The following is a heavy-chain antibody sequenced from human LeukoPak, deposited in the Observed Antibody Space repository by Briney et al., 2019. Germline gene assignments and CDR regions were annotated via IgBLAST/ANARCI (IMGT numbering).Heavy chain of an antibody. CDR2: MNPNSGNT. Sequence: ASVQVSCKASGYTFTSYDINWVRQATGQGLEWMGWMNPNSGNTGYAQKFQGRVTMTTDTSTSTAYMELRSLRSDDTAVYYCARGDWYYYDSSGYYPYFDYWGQGTLVTVSS. V-gene: IGHV1-8*01. J-gene: IGHJ4*02. CDR3: ARGDWYYYDSSGYYPYFDY. CDR1: GYTFTSYD. D-gene: IGHD3-22*01.